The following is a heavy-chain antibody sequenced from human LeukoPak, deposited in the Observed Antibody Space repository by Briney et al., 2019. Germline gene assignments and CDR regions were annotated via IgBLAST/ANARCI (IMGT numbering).Heavy chain of an antibody. D-gene: IGHD3-22*01. CDR2: ISYDGSNK. CDR3: AKELTYYYDSSGYLLDY. V-gene: IGHV3-30-3*01. J-gene: IGHJ4*02. CDR1: GFTFSTYA. Sequence: GRSLRLSCAASGFTFSTYAMHWVRQAPGKGLEWVAVISYDGSNKYYADSVKGRFTISRDNSKNTLYLQMNSLRAEDTAVYYCAKELTYYYDSSGYLLDYWGQGTLVTVSS.